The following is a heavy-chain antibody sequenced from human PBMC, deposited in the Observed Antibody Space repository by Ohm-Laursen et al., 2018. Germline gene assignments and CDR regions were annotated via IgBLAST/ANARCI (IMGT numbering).Heavy chain of an antibody. CDR1: GYSISSGYY. J-gene: IGHJ3*02. CDR3: ARRGHAFDI. Sequence: SETLSLTCAVSGYSISSGYYWGWIRQPPGKGLEWIGSIYHSGSTYYNPSLKSRVTISVDTSKNQFSLKLSSVTAADTAVYYCARRGHAFDIWGQGTMVTVSS. V-gene: IGHV4-38-2*01. CDR2: IYHSGST.